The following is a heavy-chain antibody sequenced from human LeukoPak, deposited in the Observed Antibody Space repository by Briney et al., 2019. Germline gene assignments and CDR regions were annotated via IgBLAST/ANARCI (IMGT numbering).Heavy chain of an antibody. V-gene: IGHV5-51*01. D-gene: IGHD2-15*01. CDR3: ARGPPNCSGGSCEHYFDY. CDR1: GYSFTSYW. J-gene: IGHJ4*02. Sequence: GESLKISCKGSGYSFTSYWIAWVRQLPGKGLEWMGIIFPGDPDTRYSPSFQGQVTISADKSISTAYLQWSSLKASDTAMYYCARGPPNCSGGSCEHYFDYWGQGTLVTVSS. CDR2: IFPGDPDT.